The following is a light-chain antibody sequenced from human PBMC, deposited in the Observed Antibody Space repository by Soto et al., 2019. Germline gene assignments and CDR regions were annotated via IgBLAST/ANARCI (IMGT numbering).Light chain of an antibody. J-gene: IGKJ4*01. V-gene: IGKV3-20*01. CDR2: GAS. CDR3: QQYGSSPLT. Sequence: EIVLTQSPGTLSLSPGARAPLSCRASQSVSSSYLAWYQQKPGQAPRLLIFGASNRANGIPDRFSGSGSGTDFTLTISRLEPEDFAVFYCQQYGSSPLTFGGGTKVDIK. CDR1: QSVSSSY.